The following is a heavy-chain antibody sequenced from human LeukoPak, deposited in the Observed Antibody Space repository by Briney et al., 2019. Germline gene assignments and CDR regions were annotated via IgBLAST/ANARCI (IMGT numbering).Heavy chain of an antibody. V-gene: IGHV3-48*01. Sequence: GGSLRLSCAASGFTFSSYSMNWVRQAPGKGLEWVSYISSSSSTIYYADSVKGRFTISRDNAKNSLYLQMNSLRAEDTAVYYCARAIGYCSGGSCSGVDYWGQGTLVTVS. J-gene: IGHJ4*02. CDR1: GFTFSSYS. CDR2: ISSSSSTI. CDR3: ARAIGYCSGGSCSGVDY. D-gene: IGHD2-15*01.